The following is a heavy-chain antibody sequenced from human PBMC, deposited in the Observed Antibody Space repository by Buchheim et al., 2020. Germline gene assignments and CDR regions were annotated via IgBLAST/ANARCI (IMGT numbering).Heavy chain of an antibody. CDR1: GFTFSSYG. V-gene: IGHV3-30*18. CDR2: ISYDGSNK. CDR3: AKAPQGYCSGGSCYSARYFQH. J-gene: IGHJ1*01. D-gene: IGHD2-15*01. Sequence: QVQLVESGGGVVQPGRSLRLSCAASGFTFSSYGMHWVRQAPGKGLEWVAVISYDGSNKYYADSVKGRFTISRDNSKNTLYLQMNSLRAEDTAVYYCAKAPQGYCSGGSCYSARYFQHWGQGTL.